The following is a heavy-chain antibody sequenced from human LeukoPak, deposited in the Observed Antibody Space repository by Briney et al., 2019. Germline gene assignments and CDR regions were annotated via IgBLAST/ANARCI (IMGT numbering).Heavy chain of an antibody. CDR3: AKLMESSSWYSPYYYYYYGMDV. V-gene: IGHV3-7*03. CDR1: GFTFSSYW. J-gene: IGHJ6*02. CDR2: INHNGNVN. D-gene: IGHD6-13*01. Sequence: GGSLRLSCAASGFTFSSYWMNWARQAPGKGLEWVASINHNGNVNYYVDSVKGRFTISRDNAKNSLYLQMSNLRAEDTAVYYCAKLMESSSWYSPYYYYYYGMDVWGQGTTVTVSS.